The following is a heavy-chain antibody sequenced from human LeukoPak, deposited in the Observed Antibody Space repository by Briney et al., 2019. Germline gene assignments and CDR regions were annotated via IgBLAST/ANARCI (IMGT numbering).Heavy chain of an antibody. CDR1: GGSISSHY. J-gene: IGHJ2*01. V-gene: IGHV4-59*11. CDR3: ARYYGSGSYQLWYFDL. D-gene: IGHD3-10*01. Sequence: SETLSLTCTVSGGSISSHYWSWIRQPPGKGLEWIGHIYYSGSTNYNPPLKSRVTISVDTSKNQFSLKLSSVTAADTAVYYCARYYGSGSYQLWYFDLWGRGALVTVSS. CDR2: IYYSGST.